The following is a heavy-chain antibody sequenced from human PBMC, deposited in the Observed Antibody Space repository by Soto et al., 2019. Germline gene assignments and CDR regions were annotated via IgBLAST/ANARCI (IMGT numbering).Heavy chain of an antibody. Sequence: GYSLQVSCKASGGTFSSYAISWVRQAPGQGLEWMGGIIPIFGTANYTQKFQGRVTITADESTSTAYMELSSLRSEDTAVYYCARDRLDLSSRWFDTWGQGKLVTVYS. D-gene: IGHD2-2*01. CDR2: IIPIFGTA. J-gene: IGHJ5*02. CDR1: GGTFSSYA. V-gene: IGHV1-69*13. CDR3: ARDRLDLSSRWFDT.